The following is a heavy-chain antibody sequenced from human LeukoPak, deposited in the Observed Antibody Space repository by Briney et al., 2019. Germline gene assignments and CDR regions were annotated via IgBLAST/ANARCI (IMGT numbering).Heavy chain of an antibody. CDR2: IKSDGITI. Sequence: GGSMRLSCAASGFTFSNYMMHWVRQAPGKGLVWVSRIKSDGITITYADSVKGRFTISRDNAKNTLYLQMNSLRAEDTAVYYCLRDLNWSLDQWGQGTLVTVSS. J-gene: IGHJ4*02. CDR3: LRDLNWSLDQ. CDR1: GFTFSNYM. V-gene: IGHV3-74*01. D-gene: IGHD1-20*01.